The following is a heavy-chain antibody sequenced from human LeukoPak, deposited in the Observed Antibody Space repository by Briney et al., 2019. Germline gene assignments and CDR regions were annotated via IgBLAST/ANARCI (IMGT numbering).Heavy chain of an antibody. V-gene: IGHV4-39*01. CDR2: VYYSGST. D-gene: IGHD3-10*01. CDR3: ARAVGFPLRGVDYYGMDV. J-gene: IGHJ6*02. Sequence: PSETLSLTCTVSGGSISRSSYYWGWVRQPPGKGLDWIGSVYYSGSTYYNPSLKSRVTISVDTSKNQFSLKLSSVTAADTAVYYCARAVGFPLRGVDYYGMDVWGQGTTVTVSS. CDR1: GGSISRSSYY.